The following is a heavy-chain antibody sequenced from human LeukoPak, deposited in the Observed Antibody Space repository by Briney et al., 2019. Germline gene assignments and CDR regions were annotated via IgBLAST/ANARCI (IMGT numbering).Heavy chain of an antibody. CDR3: ARAIRYYGSGSYPVD. CDR1: GGSISSSSYY. Sequence: SETLSLTCTVSGGSISSSSYYRGWIRQPPGTGLEWIGSIYYSGSTYYNPSLKSRVTISVDTSKNQFSLKLSSVTAADTAVYYCARAIRYYGSGSYPVDWGQGTLVTVSS. D-gene: IGHD3-10*01. CDR2: IYYSGST. V-gene: IGHV4-39*07. J-gene: IGHJ4*02.